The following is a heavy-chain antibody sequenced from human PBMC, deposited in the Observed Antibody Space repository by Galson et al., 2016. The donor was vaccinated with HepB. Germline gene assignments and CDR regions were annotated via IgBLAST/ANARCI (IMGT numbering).Heavy chain of an antibody. V-gene: IGHV3-74*01. CDR1: GFIFSDDW. D-gene: IGHD1-1*01. Sequence: SLRLSCAASGFIFSDDWMHWVRQTAGRGPVYISHINEDGSETSYADSVKGRFTISRDNAKNTVSLQMNGLGVDDTAVYYCAKGGPEGTGTLDAWGQGILVTVSS. CDR3: AKGGPEGTGTLDA. CDR2: INEDGSET. J-gene: IGHJ5*02.